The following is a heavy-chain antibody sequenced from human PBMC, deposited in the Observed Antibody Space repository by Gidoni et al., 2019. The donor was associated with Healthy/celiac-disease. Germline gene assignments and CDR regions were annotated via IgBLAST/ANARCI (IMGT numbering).Heavy chain of an antibody. CDR2: INHSGST. CDR3: ARGGAVTTWYYYYMDV. J-gene: IGHJ6*03. Sequence: QVQLQQWGAGLLKPSETLSLTCAVYGGSFSGYYWSWIRQPPGKGLEWIGEINHSGSTNYNPSLKSRVTISVDTSKSQFSLKLSSVTAADTAVYYCARGGAVTTWYYYYMDVWGKGTTVTVSS. V-gene: IGHV4-34*01. D-gene: IGHD4-17*01. CDR1: GGSFSGYY.